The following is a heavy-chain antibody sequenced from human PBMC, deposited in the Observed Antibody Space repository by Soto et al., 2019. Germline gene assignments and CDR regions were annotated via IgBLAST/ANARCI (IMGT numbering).Heavy chain of an antibody. J-gene: IGHJ5*02. Sequence: RASCKAPRDTFTSYYINWVRQAPGQGLEWMGVINPHGGSTAYAQKFKGRVTLTRDTSASTVYMEVSSLTSEDTAMYYCARSSGGNFGILIEGTNWLAPWGQGPLVTV. CDR3: ARSSGGNFGILIEGTNWLAP. CDR1: RDTFTSYY. D-gene: IGHD1-26*01. CDR2: INPHGGST. V-gene: IGHV1-46*01.